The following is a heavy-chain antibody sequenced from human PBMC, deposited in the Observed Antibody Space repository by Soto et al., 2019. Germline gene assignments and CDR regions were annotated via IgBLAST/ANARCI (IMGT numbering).Heavy chain of an antibody. V-gene: IGHV4-59*12. Sequence: SETLSLTCTVSGGSINNYYWSWVRQPPGKGLEWIAYISYSGSTNYNPSLKSRVTISVDTSKNQFSLKLSSVTAADTAVYYCAGSGYYHNSGMDVWGQGTTVTVSS. J-gene: IGHJ6*02. CDR3: AGSGYYHNSGMDV. CDR2: ISYSGST. CDR1: GGSINNYY. D-gene: IGHD3-22*01.